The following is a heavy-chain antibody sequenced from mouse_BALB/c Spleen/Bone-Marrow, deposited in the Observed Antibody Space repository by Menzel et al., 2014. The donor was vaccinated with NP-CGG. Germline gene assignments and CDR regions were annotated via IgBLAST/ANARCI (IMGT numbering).Heavy chain of an antibody. J-gene: IGHJ4*01. CDR3: ASVNDYGRGYAMDY. V-gene: IGHV1-80*01. CDR2: IYPGDGDT. D-gene: IGHD2-4*01. CDR1: GYAFSNYG. Sequence: QVQLKQSGAEVMRPGSSVNISCKASGYAFSNYGMNWVKQRPGQGLEWIGQIYPGDGDTNYNGKFKGRVTLTADKSSSTAYMQPSSLTSEDSAVYFCASVNDYGRGYAMDYWGEATSVTVSS.